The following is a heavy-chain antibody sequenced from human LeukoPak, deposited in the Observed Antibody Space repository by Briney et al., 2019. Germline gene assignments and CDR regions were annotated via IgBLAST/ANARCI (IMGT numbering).Heavy chain of an antibody. J-gene: IGHJ5*02. CDR1: GYTFTSYD. Sequence: ASVKVFCKASGYTFTSYDINWVRQATGQGLEWMGWMNPDSGNTGYAQKFQGRVTMTRNTSISTAYMELSSLRSEDTAVYYCASEYMTTVTTVPWGQGTLVTVSS. CDR3: ASEYMTTVTTVP. V-gene: IGHV1-8*01. D-gene: IGHD4-17*01. CDR2: MNPDSGNT.